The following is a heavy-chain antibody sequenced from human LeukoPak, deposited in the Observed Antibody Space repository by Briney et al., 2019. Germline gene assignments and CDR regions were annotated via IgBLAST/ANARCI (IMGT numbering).Heavy chain of an antibody. CDR2: INPNSGGT. Sequence: ASVKVSCKASGYTFTGYYMHWVRQAPGRGLEWMGWINPNSGGTNYAQKFQGRVTMTRDTSISTAYMELSRLRSDDTAVYYCARAIKNIAAAEGYWGQGTLVTVSS. CDR1: GYTFTGYY. D-gene: IGHD6-13*01. CDR3: ARAIKNIAAAEGY. J-gene: IGHJ4*02. V-gene: IGHV1-2*02.